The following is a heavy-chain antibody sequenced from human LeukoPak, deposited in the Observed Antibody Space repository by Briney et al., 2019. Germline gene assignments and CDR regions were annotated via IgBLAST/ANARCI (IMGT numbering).Heavy chain of an antibody. CDR3: AKVWPHCSGGSCYYLEYFQH. V-gene: IGHV3-23*01. J-gene: IGHJ1*01. CDR2: ISGSGGST. Sequence: PGVSLRLSCAASGFTFGSYAMSWVRQAPGKGLEWVSAISGSGGSTYYADSVKGRFTISRDNSKNTLYLQMNSLRAEDTAVYYCAKVWPHCSGGSCYYLEYFQHWGQGTLVTVSS. D-gene: IGHD2-15*01. CDR1: GFTFGSYA.